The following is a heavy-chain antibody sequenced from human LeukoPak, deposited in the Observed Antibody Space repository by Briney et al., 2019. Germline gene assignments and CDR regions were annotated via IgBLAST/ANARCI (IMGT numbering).Heavy chain of an antibody. CDR1: GDSVSSSY. J-gene: IGHJ6*03. CDR2: MYTSGST. D-gene: IGHD3-16*02. CDR3: ARLVFFQYISAVAEFSFYYMDA. V-gene: IGHV4-4*08. Sequence: SETLSLTCTVSGDSVSSSYWSWIRQPPGKGLEWIGDMYTSGSTNYNPSLKARVTLSTDTSRNQLSLRLRSLTAADTSVYYCARLVFFQYISAVAEFSFYYMDAWGKGTTVIVSS.